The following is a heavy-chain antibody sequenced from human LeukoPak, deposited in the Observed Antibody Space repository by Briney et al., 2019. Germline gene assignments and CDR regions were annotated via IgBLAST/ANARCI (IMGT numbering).Heavy chain of an antibody. CDR1: GFTFSSYA. CDR2: ISGSGGST. V-gene: IGHV3-23*01. D-gene: IGHD1-1*01. J-gene: IGHJ4*02. CDR3: AKDLEASNGGALDY. Sequence: GGSLRLSCAASGFTFSSYAMSWVRQAPGKGLEWVSAISGSGGSTYYADSVKGRFTISRDNSKNTLYLQMNSLRAEDTAVYYCAKDLEASNGGALDYWGQGTLVTVSS.